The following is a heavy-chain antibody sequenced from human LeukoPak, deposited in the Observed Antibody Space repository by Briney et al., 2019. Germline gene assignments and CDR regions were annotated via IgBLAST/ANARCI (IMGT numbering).Heavy chain of an antibody. Sequence: GGSLRLSCAASGFTFDDYAMHWVRQAPGKGLEWVSGINWNSDSIGYADSVKGRFTISRDNAENSLYLQMNSLRAEDMALYYCAKANDYVLSTYYLDYWGQGTLVTVSS. J-gene: IGHJ4*02. D-gene: IGHD1-1*01. CDR2: INWNSDSI. CDR1: GFTFDDYA. V-gene: IGHV3-9*03. CDR3: AKANDYVLSTYYLDY.